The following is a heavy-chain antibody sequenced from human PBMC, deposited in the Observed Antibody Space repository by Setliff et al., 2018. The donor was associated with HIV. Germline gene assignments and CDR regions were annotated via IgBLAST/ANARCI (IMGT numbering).Heavy chain of an antibody. D-gene: IGHD3-3*01. CDR3: ARGRQFTFWSAYMHTDV. CDR1: GGSFSNYY. V-gene: IGHV4-34*01. J-gene: IGHJ6*03. CDR2: IDHSGST. Sequence: PSETLSLTCAVYGGSFSNYYWTWIRQTPGEGLEWIGEIDHSGSTKYNPSLKSRVAISVDTSKNQFSLKVNSVTAADTAIYYCARGRQFTFWSAYMHTDVWGKGTSVTVSS.